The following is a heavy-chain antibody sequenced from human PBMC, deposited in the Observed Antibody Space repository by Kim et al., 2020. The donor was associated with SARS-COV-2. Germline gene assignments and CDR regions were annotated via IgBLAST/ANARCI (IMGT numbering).Heavy chain of an antibody. CDR1: GGSISSSSYY. Sequence: SETLSLTCTVSGGSISSSSYYWGWIRQPPGKGLEWIGSIYYSGSTYYNPSLKSRVTISVDTSKNQFSLKLSSVTAADTAVYYCARHLIVGATHLDIWGQGTMVTVSS. J-gene: IGHJ3*02. CDR2: IYYSGST. V-gene: IGHV4-39*01. CDR3: ARHLIVGATHLDI. D-gene: IGHD1-26*01.